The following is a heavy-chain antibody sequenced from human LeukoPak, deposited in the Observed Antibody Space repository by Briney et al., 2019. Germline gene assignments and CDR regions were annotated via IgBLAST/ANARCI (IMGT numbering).Heavy chain of an antibody. V-gene: IGHV1-8*01. D-gene: IGHD3-10*01. CDR2: MNPNSGNT. CDR1: GYTFTSYD. Sequence: GASVKVSCKASGYTFTSYDINWVRQATGQGLEWMGWMNPNSGNTGYAQKFQGRVTMTRNTSISTAYMELSSLRSEDTAVYYGALRAGITIVRGEGGLVPGVDYWGQGTLVTVSS. J-gene: IGHJ4*02. CDR3: ALRAGITIVRGEGGLVPGVDY.